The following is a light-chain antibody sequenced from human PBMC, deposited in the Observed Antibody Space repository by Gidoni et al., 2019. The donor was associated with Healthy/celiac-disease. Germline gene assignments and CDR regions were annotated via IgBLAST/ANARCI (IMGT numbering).Light chain of an antibody. V-gene: IGKV4-1*01. CDR1: QSVLYSSNNKNY. CDR2: WAS. Sequence: DIVMTQSPDSLAVSLGERATNNCKSSQSVLYSSNNKNYVPWYQQKPGQPPKLLIYWASTRESGVPDRFSGSGSGTDFTLTISSLQAEDVAVYYCQQYYSTSWTFGQGTKVEIK. CDR3: QQYYSTSWT. J-gene: IGKJ1*01.